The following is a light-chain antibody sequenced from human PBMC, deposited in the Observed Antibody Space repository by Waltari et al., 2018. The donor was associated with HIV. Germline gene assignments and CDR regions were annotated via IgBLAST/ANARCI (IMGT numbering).Light chain of an antibody. CDR3: CSYAGSESSEV. Sequence: QSALTQPASVSGSPGQSITIPCTGTSSNIGANNYVSWYQQHPGKAPKLIIYDVTKRPSGVYNRFSGSKSGNTASLTISGLQAEDEADYHCCSYAGSESSEVFGGGTKLTVL. CDR2: DVT. J-gene: IGLJ2*01. V-gene: IGLV2-23*02. CDR1: SSNIGANNY.